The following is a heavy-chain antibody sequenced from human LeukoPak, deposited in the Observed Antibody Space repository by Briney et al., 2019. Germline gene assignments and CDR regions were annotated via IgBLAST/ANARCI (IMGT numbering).Heavy chain of an antibody. Sequence: GGSLRLSCAASGFTFSSYSMNWVRQAPGKGLEWVSSISSSSSYIYYADSVKGRFTISRDNAENSLYLQMNSLRAEDTAVYYCARGYFDWLGYFDYWGQGTLVTVSS. J-gene: IGHJ4*02. CDR3: ARGYFDWLGYFDY. D-gene: IGHD3-9*01. CDR1: GFTFSSYS. CDR2: ISSSSSYI. V-gene: IGHV3-21*01.